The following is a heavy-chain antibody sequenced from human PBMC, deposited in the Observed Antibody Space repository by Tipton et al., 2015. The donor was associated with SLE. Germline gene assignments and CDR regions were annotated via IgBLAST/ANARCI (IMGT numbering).Heavy chain of an antibody. Sequence: LRLSCTVSLYSIGRGFYWDWVRQATGKGLEWVATMHHNGSTYYNPSLRSRIAVSMDTSRNQFSLRLKSVTAADTAVYYCATGHFDFWGQGRLVTVSS. CDR3: ATGHFDF. J-gene: IGHJ5*01. D-gene: IGHD1-1*01. V-gene: IGHV4-38-2*02. CDR1: LYSIGRGFY. CDR2: MHHNGST.